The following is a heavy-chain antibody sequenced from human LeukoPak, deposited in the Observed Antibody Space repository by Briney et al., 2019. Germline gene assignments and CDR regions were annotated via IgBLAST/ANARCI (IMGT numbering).Heavy chain of an antibody. CDR3: SRYIRRRPQFDY. CDR1: GGSISGNDYY. CDR2: ILYSGNT. J-gene: IGHJ4*02. Sequence: SETLSLTCTVSGGSISGNDYYWGWIRQPPGKGLEWIGNILYSGNTFYHPSLKSRITIAVDTSKNQFSLKLSSVTAADTAVYYCSRYIRRRPQFDYWGQGTLVTVSS. V-gene: IGHV4-39*01.